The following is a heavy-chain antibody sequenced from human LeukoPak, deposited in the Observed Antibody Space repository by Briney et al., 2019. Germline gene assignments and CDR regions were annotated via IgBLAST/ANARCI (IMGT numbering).Heavy chain of an antibody. CDR1: GFTFSSYW. CDR2: IKQDGSEK. V-gene: IGHV3-7*01. CDR3: ARDCYVSTSSPLGY. D-gene: IGHD2-2*01. Sequence: PGGSLRLSCAASGFTFSSYWMSWVRQAPGKGLEWVANIKQDGSEKYYVGSVKGRFTISRDNAKNSLYLQMNSLRAEDTAVYYCARDCYVSTSSPLGYWGQGTLVTVSS. J-gene: IGHJ4*02.